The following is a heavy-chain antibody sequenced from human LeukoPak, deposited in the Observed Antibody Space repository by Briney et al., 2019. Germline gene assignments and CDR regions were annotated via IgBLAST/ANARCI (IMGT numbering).Heavy chain of an antibody. CDR1: GFTFSNYV. J-gene: IGHJ4*02. CDR3: TKDGTDYSSFDY. V-gene: IGHV3-23*01. Sequence: GGSLRLSCAASGFTFSNYVMSWVRQAPGKGLEWVSAIGGRGGSTYSADSVEGRFTISRDNSKNTLYLQMNSLRAEDTAVYYCTKDGTDYSSFDYWGQGTLVTVSS. D-gene: IGHD4-11*01. CDR2: IGGRGGST.